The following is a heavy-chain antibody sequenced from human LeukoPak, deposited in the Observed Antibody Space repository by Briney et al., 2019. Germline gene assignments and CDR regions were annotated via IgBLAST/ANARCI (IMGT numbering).Heavy chain of an antibody. CDR3: ARGGRDGYNIDY. CDR1: GGTFSSYA. D-gene: IGHD5-24*01. V-gene: IGHV1-69*04. J-gene: IGHJ4*02. CDR2: IIPILGIA. Sequence: SVKVSCKASGGTFSSYAISWVRQAPGQGLEWMGRIIPILGIANYAQKFQGRVTITADKSTSTAYMELSSLRSEDTAVYYRARGGRDGYNIDYWGQGTLVTVSS.